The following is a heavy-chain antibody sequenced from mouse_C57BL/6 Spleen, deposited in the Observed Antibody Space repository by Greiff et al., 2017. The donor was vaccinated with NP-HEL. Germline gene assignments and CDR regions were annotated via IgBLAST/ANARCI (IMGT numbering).Heavy chain of an antibody. CDR1: GYTFTSYW. CDR2: TNPTNGRT. V-gene: IGHV1S81*02. D-gene: IGHD1-1*01. Sequence: QVQLQQPGADLVKAGASVKMSCKASGYTFTSYWMHWVKQRLGQGLEWFAETNPTNGRTYYNEKFKSKATLTVDKSSSTAYMLLSGPTFEDSAVYYWARIKKIGATYFDYWGQGTNLTGAS. J-gene: IGHJ2*01. CDR3: ARIKKIGATYFDY.